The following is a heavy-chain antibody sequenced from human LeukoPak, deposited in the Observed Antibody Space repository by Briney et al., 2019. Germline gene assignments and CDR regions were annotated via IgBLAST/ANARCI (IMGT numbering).Heavy chain of an antibody. CDR2: IIPILGIA. D-gene: IGHD2-2*03. CDR1: GGTFSSYT. V-gene: IGHV1-69*02. J-gene: IGHJ4*02. Sequence: SVKVSCKASGGTFSSYTISWVRQAHGQGLEWMGRIIPILGIANYAQKFQGRVTITADKSTSTAYMELSSLRSEDTAVYYCARAPWISQAADYWGQGALVTVSS. CDR3: ARAPWISQAADY.